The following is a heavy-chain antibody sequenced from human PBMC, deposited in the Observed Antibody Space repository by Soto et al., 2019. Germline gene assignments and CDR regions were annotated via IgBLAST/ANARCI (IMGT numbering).Heavy chain of an antibody. Sequence: QVQLQESGPGLVKASETLSLTCTVSGGSISPYYWSWIRQPPGKGLEWVGYIYYGGSTSYNPSLGRGLTVSLGPSQSRSSRRLSSVTAADTAVCSCARLGEYYRSRDPWGPGTLVTVSS. V-gene: IGHV4-59*08. CDR1: GGSISPYY. CDR3: ARLGEYYRSRDP. CDR2: IYYGGST. D-gene: IGHD3-10*01. J-gene: IGHJ5*02.